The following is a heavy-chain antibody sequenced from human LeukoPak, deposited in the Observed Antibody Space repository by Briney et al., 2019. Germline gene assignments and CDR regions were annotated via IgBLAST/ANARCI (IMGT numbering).Heavy chain of an antibody. J-gene: IGHJ4*02. D-gene: IGHD4-17*01. CDR2: ISGSGDST. V-gene: IGHV3-23*01. CDR3: ANRAVPENYGGYVPRVVFDH. Sequence: SGGSLRLSCAAAGFTFRSYAMHWVRQAPGKGLEWVSAISGSGDSTYYADSVKGRFTISRDNSKNTLYLQMNSLRAEDTAVYYCANRAVPENYGGYVPRVVFDHWGQGTLVTGSS. CDR1: GFTFRSYA.